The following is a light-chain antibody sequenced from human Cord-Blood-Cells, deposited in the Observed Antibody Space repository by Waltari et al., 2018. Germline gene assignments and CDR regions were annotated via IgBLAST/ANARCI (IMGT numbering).Light chain of an antibody. V-gene: IGLV3-1*01. CDR1: QLGDKY. CDR3: QAWDSSTYV. J-gene: IGLJ1*01. CDR2: QDS. Sequence: SYELTQPPSVSASPGQTASITCPGDQLGDKYACWYQQKPGQSPVLVIYQDSKRPSGIPERFSGSNSGNTATLTISGTQAMDEADYYCQAWDSSTYVFGTGTKVTVL.